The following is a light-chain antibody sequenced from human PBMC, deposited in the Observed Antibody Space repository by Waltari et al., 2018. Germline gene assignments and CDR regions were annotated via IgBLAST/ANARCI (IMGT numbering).Light chain of an antibody. CDR1: NSNIGRNI. J-gene: IGLJ1*01. V-gene: IGLV1-44*01. Sequence: QSVLTQPPAASGPPGQTVSISCSGRNSNIGRNIVNWFQPFPGPAPKLLIFGNNQRPSGVPDRFSGSKSGTSASLAISGLQSEDEADYYCAAWDDSLNAYVFGPGTKVTVL. CDR3: AAWDDSLNAYV. CDR2: GNN.